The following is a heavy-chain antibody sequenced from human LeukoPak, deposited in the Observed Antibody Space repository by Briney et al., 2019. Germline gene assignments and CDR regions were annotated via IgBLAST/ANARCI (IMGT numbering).Heavy chain of an antibody. V-gene: IGHV3-64*01. CDR2: ISKNGIRT. Sequence: GGSLRLSCAASGFTFSSYTMHWVRQAPGKGLEYVSGISKNGIRTYYANSVKGRFTISRDNSKNTLYLQMNSLRAEDTAVYYCARGPSGYHNTGGQGTLVTVSS. CDR1: GFTFSSYT. D-gene: IGHD5-12*01. CDR3: ARGPSGYHNT. J-gene: IGHJ4*02.